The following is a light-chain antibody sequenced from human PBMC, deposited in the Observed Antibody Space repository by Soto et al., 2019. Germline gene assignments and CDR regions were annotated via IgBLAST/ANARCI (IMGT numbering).Light chain of an antibody. CDR3: QKYDRWPHP. J-gene: IGKJ2*01. Sequence: EIEMTQSPATLSVSPGERATLSCRASQNLSRNLAWYQQQPGQAPRLLIYGASTRATGISVRFSGRGSGTDFTLTISSLQSEDFAVYFCQKYDRWPHPFGQGTKLEIK. CDR1: QNLSRN. V-gene: IGKV3-15*01. CDR2: GAS.